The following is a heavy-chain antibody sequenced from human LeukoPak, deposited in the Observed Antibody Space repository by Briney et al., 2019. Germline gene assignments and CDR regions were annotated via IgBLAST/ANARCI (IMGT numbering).Heavy chain of an antibody. J-gene: IGHJ4*02. D-gene: IGHD3-16*01. V-gene: IGHV3-21*01. CDR3: GRAFPPLRTSSAGDL. Sequence: GGSLRLPCSASGFTFSDYDMNWVRPAPGKGLEWVSSISYLSSHVYYGDSVKGRFSISRDNAKNSLYLQMNSLGAEDTAIYYCGRAFPPLRTSSAGDLWGQGILVTVSS. CDR1: GFTFSDYD. CDR2: ISYLSSHV.